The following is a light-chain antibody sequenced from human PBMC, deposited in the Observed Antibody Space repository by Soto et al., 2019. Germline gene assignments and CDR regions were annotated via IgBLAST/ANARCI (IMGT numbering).Light chain of an antibody. J-gene: IGKJ1*01. CDR1: QSVSSTY. CDR2: GAS. V-gene: IGKV3-20*01. CDR3: QQYGGSRWT. Sequence: EIVLTQSPGTLSLSPGERATLSCRASQSVSSTYLAWYQQKPGQAHRLLIYGASNRATGIPDRFSGSGSGTDFTLTISRLEPEDFAVYYCQQYGGSRWTFGQGTRVDI.